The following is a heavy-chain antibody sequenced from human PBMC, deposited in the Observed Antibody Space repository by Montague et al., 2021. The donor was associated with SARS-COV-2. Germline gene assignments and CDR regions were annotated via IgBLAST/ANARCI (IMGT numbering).Heavy chain of an antibody. CDR2: INHSGTT. V-gene: IGHV4-34*01. D-gene: IGHD4-23*01. CDR1: GGSFSGYY. CDR3: ARWDPQTLTLIGLRGKSASDY. Sequence: SETLSLICAVYGGSFSGYYWTWIRQSPGKGLEWIAEINHSGTTNYNFNPSLRSRVTISVDTSKSQFSLELSSVTAADTGVYYCARWDPQTLTLIGLRGKSASDYWGQGTLVTVSS. J-gene: IGHJ4*02.